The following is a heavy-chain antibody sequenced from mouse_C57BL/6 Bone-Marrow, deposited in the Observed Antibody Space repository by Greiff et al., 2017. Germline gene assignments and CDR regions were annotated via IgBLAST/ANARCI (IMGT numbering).Heavy chain of an antibody. D-gene: IGHD2-4*01. J-gene: IGHJ3*01. V-gene: IGHV6-3*01. CDR1: GFTFSNYW. Sequence: EVMLVESGGGLVQPGGSMKLSCVASGFTFSNYWMNWVRQSPEKGLEWVAQIRLKSDNYATHYAESVKGRFTISRDDSKSSVYLQMNNLRAEDTGIYYCDRYDYDWFAYWGQGTLVTVSA. CDR3: DRYDYDWFAY. CDR2: IRLKSDNYAT.